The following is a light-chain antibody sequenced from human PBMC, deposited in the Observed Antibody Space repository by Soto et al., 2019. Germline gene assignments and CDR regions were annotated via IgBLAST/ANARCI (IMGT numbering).Light chain of an antibody. V-gene: IGLV2-14*01. Sequence: QSALTQPASVSGSPGQSITISCTGTSSDIGGYNYVSWYQQHPGKVPKLMIYDVSNRPSGVSNRFSGSKSGNTASLTISGLQAEDEADYYCGSYTSSSTLVFGTGTQLTVL. CDR1: SSDIGGYNY. CDR3: GSYTSSSTLV. J-gene: IGLJ1*01. CDR2: DVS.